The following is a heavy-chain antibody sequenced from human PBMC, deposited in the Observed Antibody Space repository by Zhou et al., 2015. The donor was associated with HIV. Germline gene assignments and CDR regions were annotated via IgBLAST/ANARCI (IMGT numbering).Heavy chain of an antibody. J-gene: IGHJ3*02. CDR3: ARLSEPTDI. Sequence: QVQLMQSGAEVKRPGASVRLSCKASGYTFTEYGLTWVRQAPGQGFEYMGWINAYDGATNYAQKFQDRVTLTTDTSTATAFMQLRRLTYDDTAVYFCARLSEPTDIWGQGTRVTVSA. D-gene: IGHD6-19*01. CDR1: GYTFTEYG. CDR2: INAYDGAT. V-gene: IGHV1-18*04.